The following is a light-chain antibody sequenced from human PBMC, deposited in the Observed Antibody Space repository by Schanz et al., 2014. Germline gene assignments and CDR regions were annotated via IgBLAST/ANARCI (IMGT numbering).Light chain of an antibody. V-gene: IGKV1-5*01. CDR1: KSVSGW. CDR2: DAS. CDR3: QEYEGSLYT. J-gene: IGKJ2*01. Sequence: DIQMTQSPSTLSASVGDRVTLTCRASKSVSGWLAWYQQRTGKAPKVLIYDASNLKSGVPSRFSGSASGTSGTEFTLTISNLQPEDCGSYFCQEYEGSLYTFGQGTKVGIK.